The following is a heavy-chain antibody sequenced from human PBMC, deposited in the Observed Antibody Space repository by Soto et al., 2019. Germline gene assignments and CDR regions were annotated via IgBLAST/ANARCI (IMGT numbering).Heavy chain of an antibody. CDR3: MNRPPA. D-gene: IGHD6-6*01. CDR2: IYSGGST. CDR1: EFIVSSNY. J-gene: IGHJ5*02. V-gene: IGHV3-66*01. Sequence: EVQLVESGGGLVQPGGSLRLSCAASEFIVSSNYMSWVRQAPGKGLEWVSLIYSGGSTYYAASVKGRFPISRDNSNNTVYLQMNKTGAEDTAVYYCMNRPPAWGQGTLVTVSS.